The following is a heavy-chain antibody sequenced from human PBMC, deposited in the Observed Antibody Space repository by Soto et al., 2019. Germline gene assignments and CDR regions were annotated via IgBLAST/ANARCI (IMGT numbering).Heavy chain of an antibody. J-gene: IGHJ4*02. V-gene: IGHV3-7*01. D-gene: IGHD1-26*01. CDR2: IKEDGSVK. CDR1: GFTFSSDW. Sequence: GGALRLSCAASGFTFSSDWMSWVRQAPGKGLEWVANIKEDGSVKYYAGAVKGPFTISRDNAKNSLYLQMNSLSAEDTAVYYCARDHPDTTLAHDFWGQGTLVTVSS. CDR3: ARDHPDTTLAHDF.